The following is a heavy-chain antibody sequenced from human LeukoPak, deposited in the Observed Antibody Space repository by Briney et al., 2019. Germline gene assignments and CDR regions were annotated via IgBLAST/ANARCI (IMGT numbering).Heavy chain of an antibody. J-gene: IGHJ4*02. CDR2: INPSGGST. V-gene: IGHV1-46*01. Sequence: ASVKVSCKASGYTFTGYYMHWVRQAPGQGLEWMGIINPSGGSTSYAQKFQGRVTMTRDTSTSTVYMELSSLRSEDTAVYYCAREKGGSGYEGPNDYWGQGTLVTVSS. CDR1: GYTFTGYY. D-gene: IGHD5-12*01. CDR3: AREKGGSGYEGPNDY.